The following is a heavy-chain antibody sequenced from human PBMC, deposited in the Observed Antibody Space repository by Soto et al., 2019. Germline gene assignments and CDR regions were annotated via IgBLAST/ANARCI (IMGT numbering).Heavy chain of an antibody. V-gene: IGHV1-8*01. CDR2: MNPNSGNT. CDR3: AVVRGIAAASGY. D-gene: IGHD6-13*01. Sequence: QVQLVQSGAEVKKPGASVKVSCKASGYTFTSYDLNWVRQATGQGLEWMGWMNPNSGNTGYAQKFQGRVTMTRNTSISTAYMELSSLRSEDTAVYYCAVVRGIAAASGYWGQGTLVTVSS. CDR1: GYTFTSYD. J-gene: IGHJ4*02.